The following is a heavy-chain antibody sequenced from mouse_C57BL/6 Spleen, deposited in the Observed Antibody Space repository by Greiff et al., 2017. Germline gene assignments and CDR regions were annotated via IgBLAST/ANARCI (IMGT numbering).Heavy chain of an antibody. J-gene: IGHJ2*01. CDR1: GYTFTSYG. CDR3: AMAYDYDDY. CDR2: IYPRSGNT. D-gene: IGHD2-4*01. V-gene: IGHV1-81*01. Sequence: VQLQQSGAELARPGASVKLSCKASGYTFTSYGISWVKQRTGQGLEWIGEIYPRSGNTYYNEKFKGKATLTADKSSSTAYMELRSLTSEDSAVYFCAMAYDYDDYWGQGTTLTVSS.